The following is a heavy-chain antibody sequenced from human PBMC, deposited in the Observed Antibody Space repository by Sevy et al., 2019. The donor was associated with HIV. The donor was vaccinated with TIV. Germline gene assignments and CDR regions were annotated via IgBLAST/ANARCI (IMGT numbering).Heavy chain of an antibody. V-gene: IGHV3-7*01. CDR1: GFTSSRYW. J-gene: IGHJ6*02. Sequence: LSLTCAASGFTSSRYWMSWVRQAPGKGLEWVANIKQDGSEKYDVDSVKGRFTISRDNAKKSLFLQMNSLRAEDTAVYYCVKNRDDSSGFGMDVWGQGTTVTVSS. CDR2: IKQDGSEK. CDR3: VKNRDDSSGFGMDV. D-gene: IGHD5-12*01.